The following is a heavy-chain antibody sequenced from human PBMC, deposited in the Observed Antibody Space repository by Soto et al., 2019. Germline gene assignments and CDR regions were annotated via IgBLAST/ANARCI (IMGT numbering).Heavy chain of an antibody. CDR2: INPNSGNT. J-gene: IGHJ3*01. CDR3: ARGLYAFDV. Sequence: ASVKVCCKASGYTFTGYYMHWVRQAPGQGLEWMGWINPNSGNTGSAQKFQGRVTMSRNTSISTAYMELSSLRSEDTAVYYCARGLYAFDVWGQATMVTVSS. V-gene: IGHV1-8*02. CDR1: GYTFTGYY. D-gene: IGHD2-2*01.